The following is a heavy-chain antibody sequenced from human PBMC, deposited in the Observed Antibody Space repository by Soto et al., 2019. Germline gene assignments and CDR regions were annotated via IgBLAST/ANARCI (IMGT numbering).Heavy chain of an antibody. D-gene: IGHD5-12*01. Sequence: QVQLQESGPGLVKPSQTLSLTCTVSGDSIRSGGNYWSWVRQHPGKGLEWIGYIYYSGSTYYNPSLKRRLTMSVDTSKNQFSLRLSSVTAADTAVYYCARIQMATIHFNYWGQGTLVTVSS. CDR2: IYYSGST. CDR3: ARIQMATIHFNY. J-gene: IGHJ4*02. V-gene: IGHV4-31*03. CDR1: GDSIRSGGNY.